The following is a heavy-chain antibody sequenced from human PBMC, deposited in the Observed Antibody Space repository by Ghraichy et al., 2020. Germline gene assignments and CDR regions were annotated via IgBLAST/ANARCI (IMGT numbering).Heavy chain of an antibody. D-gene: IGHD3-22*01. CDR2: IYYSGST. CDR1: GGSISSSSYY. J-gene: IGHJ6*02. V-gene: IGHV4-39*07. CDR3: ARHPFQYYYDSSGYKDYYYYYGMDV. Sequence: SETLSLTCTVSGGSISSSSYYWGWIRQPPGKGLEWIGSIYYSGSTYYNPSLKSRVTISVDTSKNQFSLKLSSVTAADTAVYYCARHPFQYYYDSSGYKDYYYYYGMDVWGQGTTVTVSS.